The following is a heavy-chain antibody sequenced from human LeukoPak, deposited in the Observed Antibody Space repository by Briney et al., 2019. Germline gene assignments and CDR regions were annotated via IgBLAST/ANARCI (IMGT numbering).Heavy chain of an antibody. CDR1: GYTLTELS. V-gene: IGHV1-24*01. D-gene: IGHD3-22*01. CDR3: ATLYYYDSSGYYGRGFDP. CDR2: FDPEDGET. Sequence: ASVKVSCKVSGYTLTELSMHWVRQAPGKGLEWMGGFDPEDGETIYAQKFQGRVTMTEDTSTDTAYMELSSLRSEDTAVYYCATLYYYDSSGYYGRGFDPWGQGTLVTVSS. J-gene: IGHJ5*02.